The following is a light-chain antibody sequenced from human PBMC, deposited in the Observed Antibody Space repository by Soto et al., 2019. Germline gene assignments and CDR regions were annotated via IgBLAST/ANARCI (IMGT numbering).Light chain of an antibody. CDR1: SSDVGAYDS. V-gene: IGLV2-23*01. CDR3: CSSAPESTYV. CDR2: KGT. J-gene: IGLJ1*01. Sequence: QSVLAQPASVSGSPGQSITISCTGTSSDVGAYDSVSWYQRHPHKAPQLIIYKGTQRPSGVSNRFSGSTSGNAASLTISGLQADDEADYFCCSSAPESTYVCGTGTKVTVL.